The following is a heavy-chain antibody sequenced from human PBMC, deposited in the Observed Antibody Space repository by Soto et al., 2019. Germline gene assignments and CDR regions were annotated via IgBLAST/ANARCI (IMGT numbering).Heavy chain of an antibody. CDR3: ANSLYGDYLDDY. D-gene: IGHD4-17*01. CDR1: GFTFSSYG. CDR2: ISYDGSNK. Sequence: QVQLVESGGGVVQPGRSLRLSCAASGFTFSSYGMHWVRQAPGKGLEWVAVISYDGSNKYYADSVKGRFTISRDNSKNTLYLQMNSLRAEDTAVYYCANSLYGDYLDDYWGQGTLVTVSS. J-gene: IGHJ4*02. V-gene: IGHV3-30*18.